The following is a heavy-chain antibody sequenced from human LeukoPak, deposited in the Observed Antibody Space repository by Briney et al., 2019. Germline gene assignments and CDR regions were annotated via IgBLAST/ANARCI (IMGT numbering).Heavy chain of an antibody. J-gene: IGHJ5*02. CDR2: LSDSGDST. CDR3: ARDPRNVGLAP. Sequence: GGSLRLSCAASGFTFSSYAMSWVRQAPGKGLEWVSTLSDSGDSTYYADSVKGRFTMSRDNVKNTLYLQMNSLRVEDTAVYYCARDPRNVGLAPWGQGTLVTVSS. V-gene: IGHV3-23*01. CDR1: GFTFSSYA. D-gene: IGHD2-15*01.